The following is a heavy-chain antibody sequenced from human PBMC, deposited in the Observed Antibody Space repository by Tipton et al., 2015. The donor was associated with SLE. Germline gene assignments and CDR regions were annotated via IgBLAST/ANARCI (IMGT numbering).Heavy chain of an antibody. D-gene: IGHD2/OR15-2a*01. CDR3: ARSSSVRTLLWPTFAY. J-gene: IGHJ4*02. CDR1: GASTNTKY. V-gene: IGHV4-59*08. CDR2: ANRNEGT. Sequence: TLSLTCTVSGASTNTKYWTWIRQSPGKGLEWIGYANRNEGTKIKSSLERRVTISLDTSRSQFSLELTSVTAADTAVYFCARSSSVRTLLWPTFAYWGQGTLVTVSS.